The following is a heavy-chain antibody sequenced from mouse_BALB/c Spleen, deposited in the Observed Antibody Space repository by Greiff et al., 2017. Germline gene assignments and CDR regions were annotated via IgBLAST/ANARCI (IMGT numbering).Heavy chain of an antibody. CDR3: ARRGFTTATDWYFDV. J-gene: IGHJ1*01. D-gene: IGHD1-2*01. CDR2: IDPENGNT. CDR1: GFNIKDYY. Sequence: EVQLQQSGAELVRPGALVKLSCKASGFNIKDYYMHWVKQRPEQGLEWIGWIDPENGNTIYDPKFQGKASITADTSSNTAYLQLSSLTSEDTAVYYCARRGFTTATDWYFDVWGAGTTVTVSS. V-gene: IGHV14-1*02.